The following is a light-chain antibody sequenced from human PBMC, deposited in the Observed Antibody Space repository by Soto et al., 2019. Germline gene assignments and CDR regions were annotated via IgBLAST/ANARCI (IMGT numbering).Light chain of an antibody. CDR3: QQYGNSLLT. J-gene: IGKJ4*01. CDR1: QSLTTTY. CDR2: GTS. Sequence: EIVLTQSPGTLSLSPGERATLSCRAGQSLTTTYLACYQHKPDQAPRLLIYGTSRRANGIPDRFSGSGSGTDFTLTFSRLELEDFAVYYCQQYGNSLLTFGGGTKVEIK. V-gene: IGKV3-20*01.